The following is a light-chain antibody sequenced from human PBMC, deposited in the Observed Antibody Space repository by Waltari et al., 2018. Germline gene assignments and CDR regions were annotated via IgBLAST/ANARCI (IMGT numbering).Light chain of an antibody. J-gene: IGKJ1*01. Sequence: EVVLTQSPAPPALSPGERTTPPCRARQSLSKFVAWYQHKPGQVPRLLIYDASNRAAGTPARFSGSGSGTDFTLTISGLEPEDSAVYYCQQRSNFGTFGQGTKVEIK. CDR2: DAS. CDR3: QQRSNFGT. V-gene: IGKV3-11*01. CDR1: QSLSKF.